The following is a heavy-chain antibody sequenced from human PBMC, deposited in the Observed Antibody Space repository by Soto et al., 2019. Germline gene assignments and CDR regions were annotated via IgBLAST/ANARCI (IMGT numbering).Heavy chain of an antibody. Sequence: RLSCAASGFTFSSYAMHWVRQAPGKGLEWVAVISYDGSNKYYADSVKGRFTISRDNSKNTLYLQMNSLRAEDTTAYYCAREVGYDICGYRQFYFYKCGRGILV. V-gene: IGHV3-30-3*01. CDR2: ISYDGSNK. CDR1: GFTFSSYA. J-gene: IGHJ4*02. D-gene: IGHD3-22*01. CDR3: AREVGYDICGYRQFYFYK.